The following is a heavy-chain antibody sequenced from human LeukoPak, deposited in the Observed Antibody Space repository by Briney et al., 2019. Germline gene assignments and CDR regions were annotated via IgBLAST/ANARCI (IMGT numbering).Heavy chain of an antibody. Sequence: GGSLRLSCAASGFNVNNAWMSWVRQAPGKGLEWVGRIRSKIDGGATDYAAPVKGRFTISRDDSKNTLYLQINSLKIEDTAMYYCYTSITDYWGQGTLVAVSS. D-gene: IGHD2-21*01. CDR2: IRSKIDGGAT. V-gene: IGHV3-15*07. CDR3: YTSITDY. J-gene: IGHJ4*02. CDR1: GFNVNNAW.